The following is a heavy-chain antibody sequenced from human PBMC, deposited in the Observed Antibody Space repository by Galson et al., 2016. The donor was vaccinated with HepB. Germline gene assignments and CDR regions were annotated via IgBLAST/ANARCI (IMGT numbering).Heavy chain of an antibody. D-gene: IGHD4-17*01. V-gene: IGHV3-23*01. J-gene: IGHJ4*02. Sequence: CAASGFSFSNYAMSWVRQAPGKGLEWVSGISDSGGNTYFADSVKGRFTISRDNSKNTLYLQMNSLRADDTALYYCAKDRDHFGDYVFDYWGQGTLVTVSS. CDR1: GFSFSNYA. CDR2: ISDSGGNT. CDR3: AKDRDHFGDYVFDY.